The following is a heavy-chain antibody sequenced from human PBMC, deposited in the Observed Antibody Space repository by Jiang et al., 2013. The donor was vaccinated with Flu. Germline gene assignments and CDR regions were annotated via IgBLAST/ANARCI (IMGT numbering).Heavy chain of an antibody. CDR1: GGSISSGSYY. J-gene: IGHJ4*02. CDR2: IYTSGST. D-gene: IGHD5-18*01. Sequence: YGSGLVKPSQTLSLTCTASGGSISSGSYYWSWIRQPAGKGLEWIGRIYTSGSTNYNPSLKSRVTISVDTSKNQFSLKLSSVTAADTAVYYCARARGYSYGYFDYWGQGTLVTVSS. CDR3: ARARGYSYGYFDY. V-gene: IGHV4-61*02.